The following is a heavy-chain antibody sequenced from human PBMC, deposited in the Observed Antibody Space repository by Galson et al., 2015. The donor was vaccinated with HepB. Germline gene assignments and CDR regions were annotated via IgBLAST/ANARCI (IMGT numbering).Heavy chain of an antibody. V-gene: IGHV3-21*01. CDR2: ISSSSTYI. CDR3: ARDIGYYYSMDV. Sequence: SLRLSCAASGFSIRFYSMNWVRQAPGEGLEWVSSISSSSTYISYADSLKGRLSVTRDDSKNSVYLQMHGLRVDDTAVYYCARDIGYYYSMDVWGQGTTVTVSS. CDR1: GFSIRFYS. D-gene: IGHD3-16*02. J-gene: IGHJ6*02.